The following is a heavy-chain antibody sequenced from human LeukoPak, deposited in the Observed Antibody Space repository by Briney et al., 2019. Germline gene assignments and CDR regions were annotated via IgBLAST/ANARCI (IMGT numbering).Heavy chain of an antibody. D-gene: IGHD2-2*01. CDR1: GFTFSDAW. CDR2: IRDKHGGGTT. Sequence: GGSLTLSCAASGFTFSDAWMSWVRQAPGKGLEWVGLIRDKHGGGTTDYAAPVKGRFTISRDDSKSMLYLQMNSLKAEDTAVYYCTTDNAPGMDVWGQGPRSPSP. CDR3: TTDNAPGMDV. V-gene: IGHV3-15*01. J-gene: IGHJ6*02.